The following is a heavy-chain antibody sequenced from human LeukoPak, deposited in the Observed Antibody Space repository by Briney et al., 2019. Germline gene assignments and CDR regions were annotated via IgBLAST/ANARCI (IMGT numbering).Heavy chain of an antibody. V-gene: IGHV4-34*01. CDR2: INHSGST. Sequence: LSLTXAVYGGSFSGYYWSWIRQPPGKGLEWIGEINHSGSTNYNPSLTSRVTISVDTSKKQCSLKLSSVTAADTAVYYCVTYYFDSSGPKKNYWGQGTLVTVSS. CDR1: GGSFSGYY. D-gene: IGHD3-22*01. CDR3: VTYYFDSSGPKKNY. J-gene: IGHJ4*02.